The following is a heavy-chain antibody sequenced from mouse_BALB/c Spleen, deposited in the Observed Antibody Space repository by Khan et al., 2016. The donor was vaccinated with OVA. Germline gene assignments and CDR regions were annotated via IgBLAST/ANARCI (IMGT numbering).Heavy chain of an antibody. D-gene: IGHD2-14*01. V-gene: IGHV1-26*01. CDR3: ARGYDFFAY. CDR2: VNPNTGGS. Sequence: VQLQQSGPDLVKPGASVKISCKASGYSFTLYYMTWVKQSHGKSLEWIGRVNPNTGGSDYNQEFTGKAILTVDKSSNTAYMELHSLTSEDSAVYYCARGYDFFAYWGQGTLVTVSA. CDR1: GYSFTLYY. J-gene: IGHJ3*01.